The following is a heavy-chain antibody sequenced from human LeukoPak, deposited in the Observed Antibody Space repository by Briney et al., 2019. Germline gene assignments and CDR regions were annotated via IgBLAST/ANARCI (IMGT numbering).Heavy chain of an antibody. CDR1: GGSISDHH. D-gene: IGHD2-2*01. CDR2: VYYTGST. Sequence: KPSETLSLTCSVPGGSISDHHWSWIRQSPGKGLEWIGYVYYTGSTNYNPSLKSRVSMSVARNQFSLNLRSVTAADSAVYYCTRLSRYCSSSSCRTSQYYFDYWGQGAPVTVSS. CDR3: TRLSRYCSSSSCRTSQYYFDY. J-gene: IGHJ4*02. V-gene: IGHV4-59*11.